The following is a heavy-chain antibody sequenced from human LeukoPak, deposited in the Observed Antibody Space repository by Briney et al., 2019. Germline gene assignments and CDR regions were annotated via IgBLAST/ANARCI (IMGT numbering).Heavy chain of an antibody. Sequence: PGGSLRLSCAASGFTFSSYAMSWVRQAPGKGLEWVSSISSSSSYIYYADSVKGRFTISRDNAKNSLYLQMNSLRAEDTAVYYCAREVLRSFDYWGQGTLVTVSS. D-gene: IGHD4-17*01. V-gene: IGHV3-21*01. CDR2: ISSSSSYI. CDR1: GFTFSSYA. CDR3: AREVLRSFDY. J-gene: IGHJ4*02.